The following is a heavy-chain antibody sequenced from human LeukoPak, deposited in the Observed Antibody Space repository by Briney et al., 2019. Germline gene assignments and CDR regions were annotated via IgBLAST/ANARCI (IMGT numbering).Heavy chain of an antibody. CDR3: ARDQLRYFDWQRYPDY. CDR2: INHSGST. V-gene: IGHV4-34*01. J-gene: IGHJ4*02. Sequence: PSETLSLTCAVYGGSFSGYYWSWIRQPPGKGLEWIGEINHSGSTNYNPSLKSRVTISVDTSKNQFSLKLSSVTAEDTAVYYCARDQLRYFDWQRYPDYWGQGTLVTVSS. D-gene: IGHD3-9*01. CDR1: GGSFSGYY.